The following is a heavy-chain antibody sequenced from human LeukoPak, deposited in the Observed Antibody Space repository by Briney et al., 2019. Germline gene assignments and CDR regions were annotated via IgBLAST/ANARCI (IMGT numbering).Heavy chain of an antibody. CDR2: INTDGSST. V-gene: IGHV3-74*01. CDR3: ANGAFRLYYIDV. Sequence: GGSLRLSCAASGFTFSSYWVTWVRQAPGKGLVWVSRINTDGSSTNYADSVKGRFTISRDNAKNTVYLQMNSLRAEDTAVYYCANGAFRLYYIDVWGKGTTVTVSS. J-gene: IGHJ6*03. CDR1: GFTFSSYW. D-gene: IGHD3-16*01.